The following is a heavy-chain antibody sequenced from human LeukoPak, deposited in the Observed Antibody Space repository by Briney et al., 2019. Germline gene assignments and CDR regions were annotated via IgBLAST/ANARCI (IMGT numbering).Heavy chain of an antibody. Sequence: GGSLGLSCAASGFTFTNYAMTWVRQAPGKGLEWVSTISGSGGYTYYAESVKGRLIISRDNSKNTLYLQMNSLRVEDTAIYYCAKIEGGVRGFLDPWGQGTLVSVSS. J-gene: IGHJ5*02. V-gene: IGHV3-23*01. CDR1: GFTFTNYA. CDR2: ISGSGGYT. D-gene: IGHD3-16*01. CDR3: AKIEGGVRGFLDP.